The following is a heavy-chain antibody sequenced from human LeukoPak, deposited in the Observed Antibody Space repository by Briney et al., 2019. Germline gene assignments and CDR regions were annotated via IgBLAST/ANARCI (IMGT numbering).Heavy chain of an antibody. CDR3: ARVNYYYYGSGSYGYLDY. CDR2: IIPIFGTA. Sequence: SVKVSCKASGGTFSSYAISWVRQAPGQGLEWMGGIIPIFGTANYAQKFQGRVTITADKSTSTAYMELSSLRSEDTAVYYCARVNYYYYGSGSYGYLDYWGQGTLVTVSS. D-gene: IGHD3-10*01. V-gene: IGHV1-69*06. J-gene: IGHJ4*02. CDR1: GGTFSSYA.